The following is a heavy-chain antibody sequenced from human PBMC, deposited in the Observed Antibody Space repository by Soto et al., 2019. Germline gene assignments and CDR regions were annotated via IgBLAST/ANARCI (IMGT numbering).Heavy chain of an antibody. CDR3: ARDRGGLDIVLNWFDP. CDR2: INPNSGGT. D-gene: IGHD2-8*01. V-gene: IGHV1-2*04. Sequence: ASVKVSCKASGYTFTGYYMHWVRQPPGQGLEWMGWINPNSGGTNYAQRFQGWVTMTRDTSISTAYMELSRLRSDDTAVYYCARDRGGLDIVLNWFDPWGQGTLVTVSS. CDR1: GYTFTGYY. J-gene: IGHJ5*02.